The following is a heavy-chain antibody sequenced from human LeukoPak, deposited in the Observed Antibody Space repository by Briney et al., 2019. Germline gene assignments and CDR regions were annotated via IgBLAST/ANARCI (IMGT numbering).Heavy chain of an antibody. Sequence: GGSLRLSCVAPGLTFSVSGMHWVRQAQRKGLEWVSAITGNSDSTYYTDSVKGRFTIPRDNSKNTLYLQMNNLRAEDTAIYYCAKRSCSGTTCYPLDYWGQGTLVTVSA. CDR1: GLTFSVSG. V-gene: IGHV3-23*01. J-gene: IGHJ4*02. CDR2: ITGNSDST. CDR3: AKRSCSGTTCYPLDY. D-gene: IGHD2-15*01.